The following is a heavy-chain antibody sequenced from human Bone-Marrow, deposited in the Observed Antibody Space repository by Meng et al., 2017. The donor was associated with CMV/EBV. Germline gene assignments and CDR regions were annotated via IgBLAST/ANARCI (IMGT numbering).Heavy chain of an antibody. CDR3: ARDIWEYQLLYSKWCYYGMDV. V-gene: IGHV4-39*07. CDR1: GGSISSSSYY. D-gene: IGHD2-2*02. CDR2: IYYSGST. J-gene: IGHJ6*02. Sequence: SETLSLTCTVSGGSISSSSYYWGWIRQPPGKGLEWIGSIYYSGSTYYNPSLKSRVTISVDTSKNQFSLKLSSVTAADTAVYYCARDIWEYQLLYSKWCYYGMDVWGQGTTVTVSS.